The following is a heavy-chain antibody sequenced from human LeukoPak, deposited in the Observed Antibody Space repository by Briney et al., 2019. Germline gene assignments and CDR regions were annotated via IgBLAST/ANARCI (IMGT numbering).Heavy chain of an antibody. CDR1: GGSISSSSYY. V-gene: IGHV4-39*07. J-gene: IGHJ4*02. CDR2: IYYSGST. Sequence: SETLSLTCTVSGGSISSSSYYWGWIRQPPGKGLEWIGSIYYSGSTYYNPSLKSRVTISVDTSKNQFSLKLSSVTAADTAVYYCARFLGWLRSRIQSQEANYWGQGTLVTVSS. D-gene: IGHD5-12*01. CDR3: ARFLGWLRSRIQSQEANY.